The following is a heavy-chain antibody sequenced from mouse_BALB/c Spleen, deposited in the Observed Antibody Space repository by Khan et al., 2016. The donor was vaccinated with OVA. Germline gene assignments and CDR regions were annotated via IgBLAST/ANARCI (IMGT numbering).Heavy chain of an antibody. CDR2: ISYSGGT. CDR3: ARGNYCGYYFDY. Sequence: VQLKESGPGLVKPSQSLSLTCTVTGYSITSGYAWNWIRQFPGNKLEWMGYISYSGGTSHNPSLKSRISITRDTSKNQFFLQLNSVTTEDTATYYCARGNYCGYYFDYWGQGTPLTVSS. CDR1: GYSITSGYA. D-gene: IGHD1-1*01. V-gene: IGHV3-2*02. J-gene: IGHJ2*01.